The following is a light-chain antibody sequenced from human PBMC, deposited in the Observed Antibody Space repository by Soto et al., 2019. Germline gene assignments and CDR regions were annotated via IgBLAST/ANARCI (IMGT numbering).Light chain of an antibody. CDR2: EVT. J-gene: IGLJ1*01. V-gene: IGLV2-14*01. Sequence: QSVLTQPASVSGSPGQSITISCTGTNSDVGGYNYVSWYQQHPGKAPKLMISEVTNRPSGVSNRFSGSKSGNTASLTISGLQTEDEADYYCCSYTTTSTPFVFGTGTKLTVL. CDR3: CSYTTTSTPFV. CDR1: NSDVGGYNY.